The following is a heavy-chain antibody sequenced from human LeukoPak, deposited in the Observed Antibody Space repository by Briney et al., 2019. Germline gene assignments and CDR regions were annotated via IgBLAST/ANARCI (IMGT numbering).Heavy chain of an antibody. J-gene: IGHJ3*02. D-gene: IGHD2-15*01. CDR2: INHSGST. Sequence: KPSETLSLTCAVYGGSFSGYYWSWIRQPPGKGLEWIGEINHSGSTNYNLSLKNRVTISVDTSKNQFSLKLSSVTAADTAVYYCAREGCSGGSCYAVASDAFDIWGQGTMVTVSS. CDR1: GGSFSGYY. V-gene: IGHV4-34*01. CDR3: AREGCSGGSCYAVASDAFDI.